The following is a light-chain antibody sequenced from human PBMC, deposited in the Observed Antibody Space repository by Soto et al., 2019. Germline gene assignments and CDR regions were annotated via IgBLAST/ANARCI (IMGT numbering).Light chain of an antibody. J-gene: IGKJ1*01. CDR3: QQYNNYRT. CDR2: KAS. V-gene: IGKV1-5*03. CDR1: QSISSW. Sequence: DIQMTQSPSTLSASVGDRVTITCRASQSISSWLAWYQQKPGKAPKLLIYKASTLETGVPSRFSGSGFGTEFTLTINNLQPDEFATYYCQQYNNYRTFGQGTKVEIK.